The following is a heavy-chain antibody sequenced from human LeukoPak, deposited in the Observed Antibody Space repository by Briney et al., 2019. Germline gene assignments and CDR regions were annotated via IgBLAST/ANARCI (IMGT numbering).Heavy chain of an antibody. V-gene: IGHV4-34*01. CDR1: GAPFTAYS. CDR2: FYHSGGT. Sequence: KSSETLSLTCVVSGAPFTAYSWTWLRQPPGKGLEWIGDFYHSGGTKFNPSLKSRVTISGDTSKNQFSLKLNSVTAADTAVYYCASLPLGVFGESFNFDCWGQGTLVTVSS. J-gene: IGHJ4*02. D-gene: IGHD3-10*02. CDR3: ASLPLGVFGESFNFDC.